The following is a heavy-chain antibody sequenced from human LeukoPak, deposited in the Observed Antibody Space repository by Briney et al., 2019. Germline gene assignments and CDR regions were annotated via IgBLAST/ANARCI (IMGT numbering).Heavy chain of an antibody. D-gene: IGHD3-10*01. CDR3: ARIGVSGSGSYKEDY. CDR2: IYSGGST. Sequence: PGGSLRLSCAASGFTVSSNYMSWVRQAPGKGLEWVSVIYSGGSTYYEDSVKGRFTISRDNSKNTLYLQMNSLRAEDTAVYYCARIGVSGSGSYKEDYWGQGTLVTVSS. J-gene: IGHJ4*02. CDR1: GFTVSSNY. V-gene: IGHV3-53*01.